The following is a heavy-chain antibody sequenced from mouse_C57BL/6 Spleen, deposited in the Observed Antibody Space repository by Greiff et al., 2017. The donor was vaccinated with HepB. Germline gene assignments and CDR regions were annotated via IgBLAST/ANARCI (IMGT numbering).Heavy chain of an antibody. CDR3: ARGVGYSNYYDMDY. CDR1: GFTFSSYA. CDR2: ISDGGSYT. D-gene: IGHD2-5*01. J-gene: IGHJ4*01. Sequence: DVKLVESGGGLVKPGGSLKLSCAASGFTFSSYAMSWVRQTPEKRLEWVATISDGGSYTYYPDNVKGRFTISRDNAKNNLYLQMRHLKSEDTAMYYCARGVGYSNYYDMDYWGKGTSVTVSS. V-gene: IGHV5-4*03.